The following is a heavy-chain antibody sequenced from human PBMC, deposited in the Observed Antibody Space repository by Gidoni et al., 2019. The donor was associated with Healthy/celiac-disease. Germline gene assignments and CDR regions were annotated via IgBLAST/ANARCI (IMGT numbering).Heavy chain of an antibody. J-gene: IGHJ3*02. V-gene: IGHV3-49*03. D-gene: IGHD3-22*01. CDR3: TSSRYYYDSSGYYWGDAFDI. CDR2: IRSKAYGGTT. Sequence: EVQLVASGGGLVQPGRSLRLSCTASGFTFGDYALSWFRQAPGKGLEWVGFIRSKAYGGTTEYAASVKGRFTISRDDSKSIAYLQMNSLKTEDTAVYYCTSSRYYYDSSGYYWGDAFDIWGQGTMVTVSS. CDR1: GFTFGDYA.